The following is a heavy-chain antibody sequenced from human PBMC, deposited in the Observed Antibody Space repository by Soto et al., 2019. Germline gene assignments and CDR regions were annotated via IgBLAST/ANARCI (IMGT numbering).Heavy chain of an antibody. Sequence: GGSLRLSCAASGFTFSSYWMSWVRQAPGKGLEWVANIKQDGSEKYYVVFVKGRFPISRENAKYSFFLQLNSLRAEDTVVYYFARARLTIFGVVLDYYYYMDVWGKGTTVTVSS. CDR1: GFTFSSYW. J-gene: IGHJ6*03. V-gene: IGHV3-7*01. CDR2: IKQDGSEK. D-gene: IGHD3-3*01. CDR3: ARARLTIFGVVLDYYYYMDV.